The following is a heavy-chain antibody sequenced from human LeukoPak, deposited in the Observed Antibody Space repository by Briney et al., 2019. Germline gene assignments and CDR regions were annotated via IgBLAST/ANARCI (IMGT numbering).Heavy chain of an antibody. V-gene: IGHV3-30*18. D-gene: IGHD5-12*01. J-gene: IGHJ4*02. CDR3: AKVVSTGYDNYFDY. CDR1: GFTFSNYG. Sequence: PGGSLRLSCAASGFTFSNYGMHWVRQAPGKGLKGVALISYDGKNYNYADSVKGRFTISRDNSKNTLYLQMNSLRPEDTAVYYCAKVVSTGYDNYFDYWGQGTLVTVSS. CDR2: ISYDGKNY.